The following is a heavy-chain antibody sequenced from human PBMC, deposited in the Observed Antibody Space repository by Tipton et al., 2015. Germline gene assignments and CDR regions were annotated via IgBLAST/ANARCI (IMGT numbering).Heavy chain of an antibody. Sequence: TLSLTCTIPGDSISNYFWSWIRQPAGKGLEWIGRIQTSGNTNYNPSLKSRVTMSADTSKNQSSLKLSSVTAADTAVYYCARSVIGDYVWGYGSWFDPWGQGTLVPVSS. V-gene: IGHV4-4*07. CDR3: ARSVIGDYVWGYGSWFDP. D-gene: IGHD3-16*01. J-gene: IGHJ5*02. CDR1: GDSISNYF. CDR2: IQTSGNT.